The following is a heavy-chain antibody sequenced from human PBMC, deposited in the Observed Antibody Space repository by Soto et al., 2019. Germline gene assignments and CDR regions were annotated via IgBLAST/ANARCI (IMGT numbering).Heavy chain of an antibody. Sequence: SQTLSLTCAISGDSVSSNSAAWNWIRQSPSRGLEWLGRTYYRSKWYNDYAVSVKSRITINPDTSKNQFSLQLNSVTPEDTAVYYCAREVITMVRGVISKLDYWGQGTLVTVSS. CDR1: GDSVSSNSAA. CDR2: TYYRSKWYN. CDR3: AREVITMVRGVISKLDY. D-gene: IGHD3-10*01. J-gene: IGHJ4*02. V-gene: IGHV6-1*01.